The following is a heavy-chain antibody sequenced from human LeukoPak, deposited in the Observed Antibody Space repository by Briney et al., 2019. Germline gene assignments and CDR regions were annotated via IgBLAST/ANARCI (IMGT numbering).Heavy chain of an antibody. CDR1: GFTFSDYY. CDR2: ISSSGSTI. V-gene: IGHV3-11*01. J-gene: IGHJ4*02. D-gene: IGHD3-22*01. CDR3: ARVYYDSSPDY. Sequence: GGSLRLSCAASGFTFSDYYMSWIRQAPGKGLEWVSYISSSGSTIYYADSVKGRFTISRDNAKNSLYLQMNSLRAEDTAVYCCARVYYDSSPDYWGQGTLVTVSS.